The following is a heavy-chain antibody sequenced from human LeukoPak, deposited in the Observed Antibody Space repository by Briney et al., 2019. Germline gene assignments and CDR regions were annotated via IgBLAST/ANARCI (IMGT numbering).Heavy chain of an antibody. V-gene: IGHV4-39*01. D-gene: IGHD3-9*01. CDR2: IYYTGST. J-gene: IGHJ6*03. CDR1: SVSISSNNYY. CDR3: ARLVSYDVLTENFYKYYMDV. Sequence: MPSETLSLTCTVSSVSISSNNYYWGWIRQPPGKGLEWIGSIYYTGSTFYNPSLKSRVTMSLDALKNQFTLKVTSVTATDTAVYYCARLVSYDVLTENFYKYYMDVWGKGTTVTVSS.